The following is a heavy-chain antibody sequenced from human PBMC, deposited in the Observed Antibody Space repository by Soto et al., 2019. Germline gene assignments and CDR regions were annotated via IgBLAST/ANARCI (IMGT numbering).Heavy chain of an antibody. V-gene: IGHV6-1*01. D-gene: IGHD3-16*01. J-gene: IGHJ4*02. CDR2: TYYRSRWYN. CDR3: ARELPYYVSSYSYLDY. CDR1: GDSVSGNSAS. Sequence: PSQTLSLTCAISGDSVSGNSASWNWIRQSPSRGLEWLGRTYYRSRWYNDYAVSVKSRIPVTPYTSKNQFSLHLNSVTPEDTAVYYCARELPYYVSSYSYLDYWGQGAMVTVSS.